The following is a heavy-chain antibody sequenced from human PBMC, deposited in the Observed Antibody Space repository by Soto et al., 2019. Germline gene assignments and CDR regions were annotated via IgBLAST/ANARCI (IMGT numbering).Heavy chain of an antibody. Sequence: QVQLQQSGPGLVKPSETLSLTCTVSSGPSRSHNWGWIRQPPGRGLEWIGYVYYTGSTSYNPSLKSPVTISADTSTNHPSLTLSSVTAADTAVYYCVRQGIGDLHGLVDVWGQGTTVSVSS. J-gene: IGHJ6*02. D-gene: IGHD3-10*01. V-gene: IGHV4-59*08. CDR2: VYYTGST. CDR3: VRQGIGDLHGLVDV. CDR1: SGPSRSHN.